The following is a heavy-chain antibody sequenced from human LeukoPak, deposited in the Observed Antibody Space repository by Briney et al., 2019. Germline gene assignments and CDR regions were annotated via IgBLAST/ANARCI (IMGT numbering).Heavy chain of an antibody. CDR3: ARGGEYYYDSSGYLDY. D-gene: IGHD3-22*01. V-gene: IGHV3-21*01. Sequence: GGSLRLSCAASGFTFSSYWMSWVRQAPGKGLEWVSSISSSSSYIYYADSVKGRFTISRDNAKNSLYLQMNSLRAEDTAVYYCARGGEYYYDSSGYLDYWGQGTLVTVSS. CDR1: GFTFSSYW. J-gene: IGHJ4*02. CDR2: ISSSSSYI.